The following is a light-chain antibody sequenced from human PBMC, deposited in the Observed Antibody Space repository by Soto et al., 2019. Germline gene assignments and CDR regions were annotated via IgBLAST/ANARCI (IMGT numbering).Light chain of an antibody. Sequence: QSVLTQPPSVSATPGQKVTISCSGSSSNIGNNYVSWYQQLPGTAPKLLIYENNKRPSGVPDRFSGSKSGNTASLTVSGLQAEDEADYYCSSYAGSNNLGVFGGGTKLTVL. CDR1: SSNIGNNY. V-gene: IGLV1-51*02. J-gene: IGLJ2*01. CDR3: SSYAGSNNLGV. CDR2: ENN.